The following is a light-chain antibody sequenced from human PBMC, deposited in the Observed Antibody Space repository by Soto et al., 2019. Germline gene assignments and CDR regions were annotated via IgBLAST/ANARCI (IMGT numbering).Light chain of an antibody. CDR1: SSDVGYYDY. Sequence: QSALTQPPSASGFPGQSVTISCTGTSSDVGYYDYVSWYQQHPGKAPKLVIYEVTKRPSGVPDRVSASKSGSSASLAISGLRSEDEGDYYCAAWDDSLNGVFGGGTKLTVL. J-gene: IGLJ3*02. CDR3: AAWDDSLNGV. CDR2: EVT. V-gene: IGLV2-8*01.